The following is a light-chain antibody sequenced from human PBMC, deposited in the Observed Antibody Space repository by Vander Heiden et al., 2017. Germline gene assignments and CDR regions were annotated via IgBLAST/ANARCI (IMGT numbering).Light chain of an antibody. CDR3: CSYAGSGTVV. V-gene: IGLV2-23*02. J-gene: IGLJ2*01. CDR1: SRNIGSYKF. CDR2: EVT. Sequence: QSGLTQPASVSGSLGQSITISCTGTSRNIGSYKFVSWNQRHPGTAPRLIIFEVTKRPSGVSNRFSGSKSGNTASLTISGLQAEGEADYFCCSYAGSGTVVFGGGTKTTVL.